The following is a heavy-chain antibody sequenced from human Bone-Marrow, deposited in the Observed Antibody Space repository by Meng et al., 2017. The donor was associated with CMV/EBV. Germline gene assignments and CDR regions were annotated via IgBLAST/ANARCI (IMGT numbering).Heavy chain of an antibody. V-gene: IGHV3-20*01. D-gene: IGHD2-15*01. CDR2: INWNGGST. J-gene: IGHJ4*02. CDR1: VLIFDGDG. CDR3: ARGWELPDY. Sequence: LLCAASVLIFDGDGMSWVRQAPGKGLEVVSGINWNGGSTGYADSVKGRFTISRDNAKNSLYLQMNSLRAEDTALHHCARGWELPDYWGQGTLVTVSS.